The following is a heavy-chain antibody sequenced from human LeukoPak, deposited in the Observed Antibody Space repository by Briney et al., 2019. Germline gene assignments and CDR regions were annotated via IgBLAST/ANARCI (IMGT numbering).Heavy chain of an antibody. CDR2: IHPSTGNP. V-gene: IGHV7-4-1*02. CDR3: ARVGIQLWLDY. D-gene: IGHD5-18*01. Sequence: GASVKVSCKASGYTFTNYAMNWVRQAPGQGLEWMGWIHPSTGNPTYAQGFTGRFVFSLDTSVSTAYLQISSLKAEDTAVYYCARVGIQLWLDYWGQGTLVTVSS. J-gene: IGHJ4*02. CDR1: GYTFTNYA.